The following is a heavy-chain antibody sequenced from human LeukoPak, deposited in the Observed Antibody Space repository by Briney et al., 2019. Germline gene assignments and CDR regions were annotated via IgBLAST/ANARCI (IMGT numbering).Heavy chain of an antibody. CDR2: IRSKAYGGTA. Sequence: GGSLRLSCTASGFTFGDYAMSWFRQAPGKGLEWVGFIRSKAYGGTAEYAASVKGRFTISRDDSKSIAYLQMNSLKTEDTAVYYCTREAAAGMAPDYWGQGTLVTVSS. V-gene: IGHV3-49*03. CDR3: TREAAAGMAPDY. D-gene: IGHD6-13*01. CDR1: GFTFGDYA. J-gene: IGHJ4*02.